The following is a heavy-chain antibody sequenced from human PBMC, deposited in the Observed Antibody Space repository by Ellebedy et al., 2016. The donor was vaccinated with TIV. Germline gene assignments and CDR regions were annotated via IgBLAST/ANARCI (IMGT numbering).Heavy chain of an antibody. D-gene: IGHD4-17*01. CDR3: AKDRYGDYVVYFDY. V-gene: IGHV3-20*04. Sequence: GESLKISCIASGFTFDDYVMNWVRQAPGKGLEWVSGINWNGGSTGYADSVKGRFTISRDNSKNTLYLQMNSLRAEDTAVYFCAKDRYGDYVVYFDYWGQGSLVTVSS. J-gene: IGHJ4*02. CDR1: GFTFDDYV. CDR2: INWNGGST.